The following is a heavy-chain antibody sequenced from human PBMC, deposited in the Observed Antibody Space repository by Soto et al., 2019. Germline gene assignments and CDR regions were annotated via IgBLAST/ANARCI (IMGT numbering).Heavy chain of an antibody. D-gene: IGHD3-16*02. CDR3: ARDRGHVDYTWGSYRSRGYFEN. V-gene: IGHV4-59*01. J-gene: IGHJ4*02. CDR2: MYYIGRT. Sequence: QVVLQESGPGLVKPSETLSLTCNVSDDSFSVSGASISSFYWSWIRQSPEKGLEWIGNMYYIGRTTYKSSFNSRVTIGIVMARNHVSLKMTSVTAADTAVYYCARDRGHVDYTWGSYRSRGYFENWGQGTLVTVAS. CDR1: GASISSFY.